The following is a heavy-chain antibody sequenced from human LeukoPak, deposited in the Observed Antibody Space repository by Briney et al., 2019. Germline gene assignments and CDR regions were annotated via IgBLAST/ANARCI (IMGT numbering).Heavy chain of an antibody. D-gene: IGHD6-19*01. J-gene: IGHJ4*02. V-gene: IGHV3-23*01. CDR2: ISGSGDNT. Sequence: GGSLRLSCAASGFTFSSYAMSWVRQAPGKGLEWVSGISGSGDNTYYADSVKGRFTISRDNSKNTLYLQMNSLRAEDTAVYYCAKDSSGWYPGYWGQGTLVTVSS. CDR3: AKDSSGWYPGY. CDR1: GFTFSSYA.